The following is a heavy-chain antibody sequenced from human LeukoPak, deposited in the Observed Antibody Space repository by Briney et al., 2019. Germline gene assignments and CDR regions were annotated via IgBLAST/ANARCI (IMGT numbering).Heavy chain of an antibody. CDR3: ASAIVVVTAIPGWFDP. Sequence: VASVKVSCKASGGTFSSYAISWVRQAPGQGLEWMAGIIPIFGTANYAQKFQGRVTITTDESTSTAYMELSSLRSEDTAVYYCASAIVVVTAIPGWFDPWGQGTLVTVSS. V-gene: IGHV1-69*05. CDR1: GGTFSSYA. J-gene: IGHJ5*02. D-gene: IGHD2-21*02. CDR2: IIPIFGTA.